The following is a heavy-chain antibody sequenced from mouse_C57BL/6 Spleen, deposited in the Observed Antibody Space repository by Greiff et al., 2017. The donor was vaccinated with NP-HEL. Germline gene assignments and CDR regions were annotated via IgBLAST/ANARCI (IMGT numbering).Heavy chain of an antibody. Sequence: VQLQQSGPELVRPGVSVKISCKGSGYTFTDYAMHWVKQSHAKSLEWIGVISTYYGDASYTQKFKDKATMTADKSSNTAYMELARLTSEDSADDYCARWRLLRVWFAYWGQGTLVTVSA. CDR2: ISTYYGDA. J-gene: IGHJ3*01. CDR1: GYTFTDYA. D-gene: IGHD1-1*01. CDR3: ARWRLLRVWFAY. V-gene: IGHV1-67*01.